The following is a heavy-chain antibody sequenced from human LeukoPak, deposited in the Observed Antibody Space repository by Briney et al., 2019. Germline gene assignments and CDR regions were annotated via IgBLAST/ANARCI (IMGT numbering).Heavy chain of an antibody. J-gene: IGHJ4*02. CDR3: AKATQFDALTGTVRLFFFHY. CDR1: GFTFSNYG. Sequence: PGGSLRLSCAASGFTFSNYGMHWVRQPPGKGLEWVAIISYDGSNQYYVDSVKGRFTISRDNSKNTLYLQVNSLRAEDTAVYYCAKATQFDALTGTVRLFFFHYWGQGTLVTVSS. V-gene: IGHV3-30*18. D-gene: IGHD3-9*01. CDR2: ISYDGSNQ.